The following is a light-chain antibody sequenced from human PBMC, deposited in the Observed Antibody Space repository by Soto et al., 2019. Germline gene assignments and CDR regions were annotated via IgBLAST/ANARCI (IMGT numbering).Light chain of an antibody. CDR2: DAA. Sequence: EIVLTQSPGTLSLSPGERATLSCRASQSVSNNYLAWYQQKPGQAPRLLIYDAATRATGIPDRFSGSGSGTDFSLTISRLEPEDLAVYFCQQYGSSPLTFGGGTKVDIK. J-gene: IGKJ4*01. CDR3: QQYGSSPLT. CDR1: QSVSNNY. V-gene: IGKV3-20*01.